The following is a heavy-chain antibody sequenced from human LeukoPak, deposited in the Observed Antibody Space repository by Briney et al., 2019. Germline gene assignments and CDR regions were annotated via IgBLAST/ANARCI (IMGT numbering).Heavy chain of an antibody. J-gene: IGHJ4*02. CDR1: GFSFSIYW. Sequence: GGSLRLSCAASGFSFSIYWMSWIRQTPGKGLEYVANIESNGGDKYYVDSVKGRFTISRDNAKNSLYLQMSSLRAEDTAVYYCASAVRGSSVDYWGQGTLVTVSS. CDR2: IESNGGDK. CDR3: ASAVRGSSVDY. V-gene: IGHV3-7*01.